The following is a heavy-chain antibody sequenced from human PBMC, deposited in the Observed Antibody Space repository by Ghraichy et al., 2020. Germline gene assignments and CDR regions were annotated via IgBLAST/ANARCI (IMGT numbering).Heavy chain of an antibody. V-gene: IGHV4-34*01. D-gene: IGHD2-2*01. Sequence: ETLSLTCAVHGGSFSDYYWNWIRQPPGKGLEWIGEINHSGSTNYNPSLKSRVTISVDTSKNQFSLKVSSVTAADTAGYYCARARGGVVVPAAMSGFGYYYGMDVWGQGTTVTVSS. J-gene: IGHJ6*02. CDR2: INHSGST. CDR1: GGSFSDYY. CDR3: ARARGGVVVPAAMSGFGYYYGMDV.